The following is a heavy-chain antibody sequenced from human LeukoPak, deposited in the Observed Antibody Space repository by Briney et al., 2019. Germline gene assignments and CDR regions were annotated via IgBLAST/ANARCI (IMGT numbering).Heavy chain of an antibody. J-gene: IGHJ4*02. V-gene: IGHV4-59*01. CDR3: ARTATVVTYFDY. D-gene: IGHD4-23*01. CDR2: IYYSGST. CDR1: GGSMSSYY. Sequence: PSETLSLTCTVSGGSMSSYYWSGIRQPPGKGLEWIGYIYYSGSTNYNPSLKSRVTISVDTSKNQFSLKLSSVTAADTAVYYCARTATVVTYFDYWGQGTLVTVSS.